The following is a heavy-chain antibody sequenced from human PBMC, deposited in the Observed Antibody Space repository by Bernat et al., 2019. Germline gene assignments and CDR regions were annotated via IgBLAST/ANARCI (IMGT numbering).Heavy chain of an antibody. D-gene: IGHD4-17*01. CDR2: ISYDGSNK. V-gene: IGHV3-30*03. CDR3: ATLTTVATVYYYCGMDV. Sequence: QVQLVESGGGVVQPGRSLRLSCAASGFTFSSYGMHWVRQAPGKGLEWVAVISYDGSNKYYADSVKGRFTISRDNSKNTLYLQMNSLRAEDTAVYYCATLTTVATVYYYCGMDVWGQGTTVTVSS. CDR1: GFTFSSYG. J-gene: IGHJ6*02.